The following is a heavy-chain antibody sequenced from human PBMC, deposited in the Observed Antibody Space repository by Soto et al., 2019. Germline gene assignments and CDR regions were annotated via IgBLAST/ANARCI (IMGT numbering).Heavy chain of an antibody. D-gene: IGHD2-8*01. CDR2: INPNRGGT. CDR3: ARDRPLLLMNCGLDYSYCIEV. Sequence: GSVRITCKDTGYTFTGYYLHWVRQAPGQGLEWMGWINPNRGGTNYAQKFQGWVTMTRDTSISTAYMELSRLRSDDTAVYYCARDRPLLLMNCGLDYSYCIEVWGQGTKVTVS. CDR1: GYTFTGYY. J-gene: IGHJ6*02. V-gene: IGHV1-2*04.